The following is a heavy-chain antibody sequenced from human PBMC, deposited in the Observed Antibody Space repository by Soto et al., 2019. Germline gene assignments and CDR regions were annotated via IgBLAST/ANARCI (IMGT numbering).Heavy chain of an antibody. CDR3: AKDLTVDTAMAPYYYYYGMDV. D-gene: IGHD5-18*01. CDR1: GFTFDDYT. J-gene: IGHJ6*02. CDR2: ISWDGGST. V-gene: IGHV3-43*01. Sequence: GGSLRLSCAASGFTFDDYTMHWVRQAPGKGLEWVSLISWDGGSTYYADSVKGRFTISRDNSKNSLYLQMNSLRTEDTALYYCAKDLTVDTAMAPYYYYYGMDVWGQGTTVTVSS.